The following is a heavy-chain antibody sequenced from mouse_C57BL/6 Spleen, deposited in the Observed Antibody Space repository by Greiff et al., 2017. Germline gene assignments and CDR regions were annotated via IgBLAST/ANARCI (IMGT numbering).Heavy chain of an antibody. J-gene: IGHJ3*01. CDR2: IYPGDGDT. CDR3: ARESTTVVAPFAY. D-gene: IGHD1-1*01. V-gene: IGHV1-80*01. Sequence: VQLQESGAELVKPGASVKISCKASGYAFSSYWMNWVKQRPGKGLEWIGQIYPGDGDTNYNGKFKGKATLTADKSSSTAYMQLSSLTSEDSAVYFCARESTTVVAPFAYWGQGTLVTVSA. CDR1: GYAFSSYW.